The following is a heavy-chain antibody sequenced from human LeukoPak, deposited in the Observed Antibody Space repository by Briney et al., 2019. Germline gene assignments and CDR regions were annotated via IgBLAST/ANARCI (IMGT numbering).Heavy chain of an antibody. CDR1: GFIFSSYS. Sequence: PGGSLRLSCAASGFIFSSYSMNWVRQAPGKGLEWVSYISSSSSTIYYADSVKGRFTISRDNAKNSLYLQMNSLRAEDTAVYYCAREGYDFWSGYRNYFDYWGQGTLVTVSS. CDR2: ISSSSSTI. D-gene: IGHD3-3*01. J-gene: IGHJ4*02. CDR3: AREGYDFWSGYRNYFDY. V-gene: IGHV3-48*01.